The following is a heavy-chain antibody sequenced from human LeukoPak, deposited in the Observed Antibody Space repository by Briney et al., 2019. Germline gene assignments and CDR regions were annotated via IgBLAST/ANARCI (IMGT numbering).Heavy chain of an antibody. J-gene: IGHJ6*03. V-gene: IGHV4-4*07. CDR2: IYTSGST. CDR1: GGSISSYY. Sequence: KPSETLSLTCTVSGGSISSYYWSWIRQPAGKGLEWIGRIYTSGSTNYNPSLKSRVTISVETSKNQFSLKLSSVTAADTAVYYCAREGRCSSTSCYTSYYYYYMDVWGKGTTVTVSS. D-gene: IGHD2-2*02. CDR3: AREGRCSSTSCYTSYYYYYMDV.